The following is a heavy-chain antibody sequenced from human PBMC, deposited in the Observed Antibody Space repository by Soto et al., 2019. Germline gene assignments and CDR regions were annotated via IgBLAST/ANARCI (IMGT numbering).Heavy chain of an antibody. CDR3: ARDTSYDAWFGELSGPDY. J-gene: IGHJ4*02. Sequence: ESGGGLVKPGGSLRLSCAASGFTFSDYYMSWIRQAPGKGLEWVSYISSSGSTIYYADSVKGRFTISRDNAKNSLYLQMNSLRAEDTAVYYCARDTSYDAWFGELSGPDYWGQGTLVTVSS. V-gene: IGHV3-11*01. CDR2: ISSSGSTI. CDR1: GFTFSDYY. D-gene: IGHD3-10*01.